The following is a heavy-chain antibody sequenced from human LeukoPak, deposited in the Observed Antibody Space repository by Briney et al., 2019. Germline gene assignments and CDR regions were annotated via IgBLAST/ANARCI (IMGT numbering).Heavy chain of an antibody. CDR1: GGSISSSSYY. CDR2: IYYSGST. J-gene: IGHJ1*01. Sequence: SETLSLTCTVSGGSISSSSYYWGWIRQPPGKGLEWIGSIYYSGSTYYNPSLKSRVTISVDTSKNQFSLKLSSVTAADTAVYYCARDMTDLSIAAAGEYFQHWGQGTLVTVSS. CDR3: ARDMTDLSIAAAGEYFQH. V-gene: IGHV4-39*07. D-gene: IGHD6-13*01.